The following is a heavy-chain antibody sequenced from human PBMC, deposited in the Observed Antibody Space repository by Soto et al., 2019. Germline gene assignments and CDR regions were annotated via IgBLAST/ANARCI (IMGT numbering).Heavy chain of an antibody. CDR2: ISSSSSYI. Sequence: PGGSLRLSCAASGFTFSSYSMNWVRQAPGKGLEWVSSISSSSSYIYYADSVKGRFTISRDNTKNSLYLQMNSLRAEDTAVYYCARGDYHDTSGPFSDAFDVWGQGTMVTVS. CDR3: ARGDYHDTSGPFSDAFDV. J-gene: IGHJ3*01. V-gene: IGHV3-21*01. D-gene: IGHD3-22*01. CDR1: GFTFSSYS.